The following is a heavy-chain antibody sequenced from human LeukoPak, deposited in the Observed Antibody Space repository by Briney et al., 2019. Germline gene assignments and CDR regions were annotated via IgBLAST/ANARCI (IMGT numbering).Heavy chain of an antibody. CDR2: IKQDGSEK. CDR1: GFTFSSYW. Sequence: GGSLRLSCAASGFTFSSYWMSWVRQAPGKGLEWVANIKQDGSEKCYVDSVKGRFTISRDNAKNSLYLQMNSLRAEDTAVYYCARGNGRYYDSSGYSYYYYYYYMDVWGKGTTVTVSS. V-gene: IGHV3-7*01. CDR3: ARGNGRYYDSSGYSYYYYYYYMDV. J-gene: IGHJ6*03. D-gene: IGHD3-22*01.